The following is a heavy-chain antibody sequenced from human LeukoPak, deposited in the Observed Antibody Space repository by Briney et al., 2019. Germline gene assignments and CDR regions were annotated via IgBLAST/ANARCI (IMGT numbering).Heavy chain of an antibody. V-gene: IGHV3-13*01. D-gene: IGHD3-10*01. Sequence: PGGSLRLSCAASGFTFSNYDMHWVRQATGKGLEWLSSIGTAGDTYYSGSVKGRFTISRENAKNSLYLQMNSLKAGDTAVYYCARGGWFGELLRPFDYWGQGSLVTVSS. CDR2: IGTAGDT. J-gene: IGHJ4*02. CDR3: ARGGWFGELLRPFDY. CDR1: GFTFSNYD.